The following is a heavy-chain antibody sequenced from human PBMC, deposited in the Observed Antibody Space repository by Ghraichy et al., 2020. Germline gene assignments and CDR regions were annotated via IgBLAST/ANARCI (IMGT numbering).Heavy chain of an antibody. CDR1: GFTFSSYA. CDR3: AKDGLGYSGSYYFVHPFDY. V-gene: IGHV3-23*01. Sequence: LSLTCAASGFTFSSYAMSWVRQAPGKGLEWVSTISGSDGSTYYADSVKGRFTISRDNPKNTLYLQLNSLRAEDTAVYYCAKDGLGYSGSYYFVHPFDYWGQGTLVTVSS. J-gene: IGHJ4*02. D-gene: IGHD1-26*01. CDR2: ISGSDGST.